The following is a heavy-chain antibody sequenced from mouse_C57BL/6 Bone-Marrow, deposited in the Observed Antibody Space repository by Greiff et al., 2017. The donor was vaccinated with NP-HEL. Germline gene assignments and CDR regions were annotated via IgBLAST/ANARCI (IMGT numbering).Heavy chain of an antibody. D-gene: IGHD4-1*01. CDR1: GYTFTSYG. CDR2: IYPRSGNT. CDR3: ARGGGTAWFAY. Sequence: VQLQQSGAELARPGASVKLSCKASGYTFTSYGLSWVKQRTGQGLEWIGEIYPRSGNTYYNEKFKGKATLTADKSSSTAYMGLRSLTSEGSAVYFCARGGGTAWFAYWGQGTLVTVSA. J-gene: IGHJ3*01. V-gene: IGHV1-81*01.